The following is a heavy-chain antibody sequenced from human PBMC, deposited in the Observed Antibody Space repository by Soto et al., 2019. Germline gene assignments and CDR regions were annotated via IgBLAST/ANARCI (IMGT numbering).Heavy chain of an antibody. V-gene: IGHV1-69*12. Sequence: QVQLVQSGAEVKKPGSSVTVSCKASGGTFSSYTISWVRQAPGQGLEWMGGIIPIFGTANYAQKFQGRVTLPAKESTSTAYMELSSLSSEDTAVYYCERGNHRWLQLWYFDLWGRGTLVTVSS. CDR3: ERGNHRWLQLWYFDL. J-gene: IGHJ2*01. CDR1: GGTFSSYT. CDR2: IIPIFGTA. D-gene: IGHD5-12*01.